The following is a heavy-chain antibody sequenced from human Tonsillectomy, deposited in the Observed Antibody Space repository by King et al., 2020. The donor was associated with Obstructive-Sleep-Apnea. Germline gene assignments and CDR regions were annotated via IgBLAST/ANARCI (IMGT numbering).Heavy chain of an antibody. CDR3: TTDVAVAGTRGYYYGMDV. Sequence: EVQLVESGGGLVKPGGSLRISCAASGFTFSNAWMSWVRQGPGKGLEWFGRIKSKTDGGTTDYAAPVKGRFTISRDDSKNTLYLQMNSLKTEDTAVYYCTTDVAVAGTRGYYYGMDVWGQGTTVTVSS. V-gene: IGHV3-15*01. CDR1: GFTFSNAW. J-gene: IGHJ6*02. D-gene: IGHD6-19*01. CDR2: IKSKTDGGTT.